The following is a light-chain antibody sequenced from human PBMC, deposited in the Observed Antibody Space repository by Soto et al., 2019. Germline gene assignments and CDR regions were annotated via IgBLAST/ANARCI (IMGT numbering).Light chain of an antibody. CDR2: AYS. V-gene: IGLV1-40*01. J-gene: IGLJ2*01. CDR3: QSYDSGLSGSKVV. Sequence: QSVLTQPPSVSGAPGRRVTISCTGSRSNIGAGYDVHWYQQLPGTAPKLLLFAYSHRPSGVPDRFSGSKSGASASLAITGLLAEDEADYTCQSYDSGLSGSKVVFGGGTKLTVL. CDR1: RSNIGAGYD.